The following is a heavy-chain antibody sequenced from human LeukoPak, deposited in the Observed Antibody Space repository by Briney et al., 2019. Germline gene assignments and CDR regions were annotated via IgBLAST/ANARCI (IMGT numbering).Heavy chain of an antibody. J-gene: IGHJ4*02. Sequence: GASVKVSCKASGYTFTGYYMHWVRQAPGQGLEWMGWINPNSGGTNYAQKFQGRVTMTRDTSISTAYMELSRLRSDDTAVYYCARGGGVSGWYWVSLLDYWGQGTLVTVSS. CDR1: GYTFTGYY. V-gene: IGHV1-2*02. CDR2: INPNSGGT. D-gene: IGHD6-19*01. CDR3: ARGGGVSGWYWVSLLDY.